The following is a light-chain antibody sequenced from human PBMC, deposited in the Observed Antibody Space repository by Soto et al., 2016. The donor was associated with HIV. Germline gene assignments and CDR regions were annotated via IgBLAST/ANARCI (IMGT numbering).Light chain of an antibody. CDR1: DIGSKS. V-gene: IGLV3-21*03. CDR3: QVWDSSSDHPWV. J-gene: IGLJ3*02. Sequence: SYELPQPPSVSVAPGKTARITCGGNDIGSKSVHWYQQKPGQAPVLVVYDDDDRPSGIPERFSGSNSGNTATLTISRVEAGDEADYYCQVWDSSSDHPWVFGGGTKLTVL. CDR2: DDD.